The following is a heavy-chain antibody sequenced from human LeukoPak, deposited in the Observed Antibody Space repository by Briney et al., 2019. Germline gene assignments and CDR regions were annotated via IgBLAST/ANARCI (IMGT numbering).Heavy chain of an antibody. J-gene: IGHJ4*02. CDR1: GFTFSSYS. CDR3: ARTTRALRAFAG. D-gene: IGHD1-26*01. Sequence: PGGSLRLSCAASGFTFSSYSMNWVRQAPGKGLEWVSSISSSSSYIYYADSVKGRFTISRDNAKNSLYLQMNSLRAEDTAVYYCARTTRALRAFAGWGQATLVTVSS. CDR2: ISSSSSYI. V-gene: IGHV3-21*01.